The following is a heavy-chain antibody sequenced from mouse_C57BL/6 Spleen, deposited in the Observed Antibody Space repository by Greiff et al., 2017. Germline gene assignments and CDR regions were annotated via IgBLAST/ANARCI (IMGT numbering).Heavy chain of an antibody. Sequence: QVQLQQSGAELVRPGASVTLSCKASGYTFTDYEMHWVKQTPVHGLEWIGAIDPETGGTAYNQKFKGKAILTADKSSSPAYMGLRSLTSEDSAVYYCTRRATGYFDYWGQGTTLTVSS. D-gene: IGHD4-1*02. J-gene: IGHJ2*01. CDR3: TRRATGYFDY. V-gene: IGHV1-15*01. CDR2: IDPETGGT. CDR1: GYTFTDYE.